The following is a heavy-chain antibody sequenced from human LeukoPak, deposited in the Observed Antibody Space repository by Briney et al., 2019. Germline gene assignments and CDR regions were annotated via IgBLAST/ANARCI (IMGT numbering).Heavy chain of an antibody. CDR3: AKDWGKNYYDSSGYGTFDY. D-gene: IGHD3-22*01. CDR2: ISGSGGST. J-gene: IGHJ4*02. Sequence: GGSLRLSCAASGFTFSSYAMSWVRQAPGKGLEWVSAISGSGGSTYYADSVKGRFTISRDNSKNTLYLQMNSLRAEDTAVYYCAKDWGKNYYDSSGYGTFDYWDQGTLVTVSS. CDR1: GFTFSSYA. V-gene: IGHV3-23*01.